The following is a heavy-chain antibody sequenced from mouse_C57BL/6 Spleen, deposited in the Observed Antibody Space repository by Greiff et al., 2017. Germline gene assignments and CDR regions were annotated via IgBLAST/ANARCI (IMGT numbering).Heavy chain of an antibody. CDR2: IDPSDSYT. D-gene: IGHD1-1*01. J-gene: IGHJ2*01. Sequence: QVQLKQPGAELVRPGTSVKLSCKASGYTFTSYWMHWVKQRPGQGLEWIGVIDPSDSYTNYNQKFKGKATLTVDTSSSTAYMQLSSLTSEDSAVYDCARVTTVVSFDYWGQGTTLTVSS. CDR1: GYTFTSYW. CDR3: ARVTTVVSFDY. V-gene: IGHV1-59*01.